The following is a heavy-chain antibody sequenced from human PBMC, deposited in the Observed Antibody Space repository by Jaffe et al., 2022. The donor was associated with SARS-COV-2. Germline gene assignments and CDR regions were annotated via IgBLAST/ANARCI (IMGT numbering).Heavy chain of an antibody. CDR3: ASAYCSGGTCYSVYFHH. Sequence: EVQLVESGGGLVQPGGSLRLSCAASGFTVSSNHMNWVRQAPGKGLEWVSLIYSGGNTYYKDSVKGRFTISRDNSENTLHLQMTSLRAEDTAVYYCASAYCSGGTCYSVYFHHWGQGTLVTVSS. J-gene: IGHJ1*01. V-gene: IGHV3-53*01. D-gene: IGHD2-15*01. CDR1: GFTVSSNH. CDR2: IYSGGNT.